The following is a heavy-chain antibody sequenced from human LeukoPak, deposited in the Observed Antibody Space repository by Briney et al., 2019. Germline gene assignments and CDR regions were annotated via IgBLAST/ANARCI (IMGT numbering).Heavy chain of an antibody. J-gene: IGHJ4*02. Sequence: SGPTLVKPTQTLTLTCTFSGFSLRTKGVGVGWIRQPPGKTLGWLSLIYWDDDKRYHPSLRTRLTITRDTSNNHVVLTMTDMDPVDTATNYRVHRSMTATQAPLPFDFWGPGTFITVSS. V-gene: IGHV2-5*02. D-gene: IGHD1-1*01. CDR3: VHRSMTATQAPLPFDF. CDR2: IYWDDDK. CDR1: GFSLRTKGVG.